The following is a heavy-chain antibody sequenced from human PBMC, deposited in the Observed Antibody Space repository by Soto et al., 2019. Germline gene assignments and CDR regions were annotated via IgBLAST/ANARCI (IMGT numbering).Heavy chain of an antibody. V-gene: IGHV3-72*01. J-gene: IGHJ4*02. CDR2: SRNKAKSYTT. CDR3: VRARMTGSTHFDY. CDR1: GSTFSDHY. Sequence: EVQLVQSGGGLIQPGGSLRLSCAASGSTFSDHYMDWVRQAPRKGLEWVGRSRNKAKSYTTDYAAAVKGRFTLSSAESQISVYLKMSSLEVDDTAVYYSVRARMTGSTHFDYWGQGNLVTVSS.